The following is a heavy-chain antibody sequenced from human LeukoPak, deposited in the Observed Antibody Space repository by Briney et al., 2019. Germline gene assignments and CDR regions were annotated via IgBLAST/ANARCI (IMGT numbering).Heavy chain of an antibody. D-gene: IGHD3-22*01. CDR3: ARAYYDSSGYYPFGY. J-gene: IGHJ4*02. CDR1: GYTFTGYY. V-gene: IGHV1-2*02. Sequence: ASVKVSCKASGYTFTGYYMRWVRQAPGQGLEWMGWINPNSGGTNYAQKFQGRVTMTRDTSISTAYMELSRLRSDDTAVYYCARAYYDSSGYYPFGYWGQGTLVTVSS. CDR2: INPNSGGT.